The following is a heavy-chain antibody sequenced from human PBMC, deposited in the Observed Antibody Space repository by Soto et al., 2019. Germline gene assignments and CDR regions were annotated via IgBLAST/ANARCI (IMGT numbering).Heavy chain of an antibody. CDR3: AKDLKVSGGFHGSLNYYYGMDV. CDR2: ISYDGNVK. J-gene: IGHJ6*02. V-gene: IGHV3-30*18. CDR1: GFTFSSYG. Sequence: GGSLRLSCAASGFTFSSYGMHWVRQAPGKGLEWVAVISYDGNVKYYTDSVKGRFTISRDNSQSTLFLQMDSLRPEDAAVYYCAKDLKVSGGFHGSLNYYYGMDVWGQGTTVTVSS. D-gene: IGHD3-10*01.